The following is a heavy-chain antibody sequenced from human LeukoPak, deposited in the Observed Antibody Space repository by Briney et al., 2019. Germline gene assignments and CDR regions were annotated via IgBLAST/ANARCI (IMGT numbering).Heavy chain of an antibody. CDR2: IIVSGVIA. CDR3: AKVNGYCSGGSCYSSGSYYYYGMDV. Sequence: GGSLRLSCVASGFTFSSDAMSGVRQAPGKGLEWVSEIIVSGVIAYYADSVKGRFTISRDNSKNTMYMQMNSLRAEDTALYYCAKVNGYCSGGSCYSSGSYYYYGMDVWGKGTTVTVSS. D-gene: IGHD2-15*01. V-gene: IGHV3-23*01. CDR1: GFTFSSDA. J-gene: IGHJ6*04.